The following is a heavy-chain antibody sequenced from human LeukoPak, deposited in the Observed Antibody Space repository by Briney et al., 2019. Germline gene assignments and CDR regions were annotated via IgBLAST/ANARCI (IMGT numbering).Heavy chain of an antibody. V-gene: IGHV3-48*03. J-gene: IGHJ4*02. D-gene: IGHD6-19*01. Sequence: GGSLRLSCAASGFTFSSYEMNWVRQAPGKGLEWVSYISSSGSTIYYADSVKGRFTISRDNSKNTLYLQMNSLRAEDTAVYYCANVVLGLVLYWGQGTLVTVSS. CDR3: ANVVLGLVLY. CDR1: GFTFSSYE. CDR2: ISSSGSTI.